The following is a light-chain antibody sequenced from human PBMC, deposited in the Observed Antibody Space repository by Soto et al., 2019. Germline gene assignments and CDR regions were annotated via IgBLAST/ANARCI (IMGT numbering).Light chain of an antibody. J-gene: IGKJ1*01. Sequence: EIVMTQSPSTVSVSPGERANLSCRASQSVSSNLAWYQQKPGQAPRLLIYGASTRATGIQARFSGSGSGTEFTLTISSLQSEDFAVYYCQQYNNWPRTFGQGTKVDIK. CDR1: QSVSSN. CDR2: GAS. V-gene: IGKV3-15*01. CDR3: QQYNNWPRT.